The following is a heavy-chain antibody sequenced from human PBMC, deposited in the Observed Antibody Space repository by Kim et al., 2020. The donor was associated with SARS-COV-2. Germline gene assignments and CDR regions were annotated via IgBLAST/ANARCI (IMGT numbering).Heavy chain of an antibody. CDR1: GYTFTSYA. J-gene: IGHJ4*02. CDR3: ARGTLVGPRNY. CDR2: INAGNGNT. V-gene: IGHV1-3*01. Sequence: ASVKVSCKASGYTFTSYAMHWVRQAPGQRLEWMGWINAGNGNTKYSQKFQGRVTITRDTSASTAYMELSSLGSEDTAVYYCARGTLVGPRNYWGQGTLVTVSS. D-gene: IGHD1-26*01.